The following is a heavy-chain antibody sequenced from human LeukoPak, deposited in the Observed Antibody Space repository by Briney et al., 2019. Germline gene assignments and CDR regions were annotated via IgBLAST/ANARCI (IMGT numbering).Heavy chain of an antibody. J-gene: IGHJ3*02. CDR2: INPNSRVT. CDR3: AKDGDTAMALNAFDI. CDR1: GYTFTGYY. D-gene: IGHD5-18*01. Sequence: ASVKVSCKASGYTFTGYYIHWVRPAPGQRLGWMGWINPNSRVTNYAQKFQGRVTMTRDTSISTAYMELSSLRSDDTAVYYCAKDGDTAMALNAFDIWGQGTMVTVSS. V-gene: IGHV1-2*02.